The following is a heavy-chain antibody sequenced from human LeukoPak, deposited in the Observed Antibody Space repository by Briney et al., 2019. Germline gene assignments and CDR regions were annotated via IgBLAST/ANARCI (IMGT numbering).Heavy chain of an antibody. CDR1: GFIFSNYA. D-gene: IGHD3-9*01. J-gene: IGHJ4*01. Sequence: GESLRLSCAASGFIFSNYAMSWVRQAPGKGLEWDSAIGGRDGRTYYADSVKGRFTVFRDDPKNTLYLQMNALRVEDTAVYYCAKWGDYDILTGYYDSDYWGHGTLVTVSS. CDR3: AKWGDYDILTGYYDSDY. V-gene: IGHV3-23*01. CDR2: IGGRDGRT.